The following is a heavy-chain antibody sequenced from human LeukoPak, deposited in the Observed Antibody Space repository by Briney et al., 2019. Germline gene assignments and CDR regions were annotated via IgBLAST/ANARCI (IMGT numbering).Heavy chain of an antibody. D-gene: IGHD3-3*01. V-gene: IGHV4-39*07. J-gene: IGHJ4*02. CDR1: GGSISSSSYY. CDR2: INHSGST. CDR3: ARDFRGGYDFWSGYYTPYYFDY. Sequence: KPSETLSLTCTVSGGSISSSSYYWSWIRQPPGKGLEWIGEINHSGSTNYNPSLKSRVTISVDTSKNQFSLKLSSVTAADTAVYYCARDFRGGYDFWSGYYTPYYFDYWGQGTLVTVSP.